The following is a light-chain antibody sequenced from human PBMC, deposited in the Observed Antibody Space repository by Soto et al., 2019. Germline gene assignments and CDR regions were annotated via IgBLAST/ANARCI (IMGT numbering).Light chain of an antibody. CDR1: QGISSN. V-gene: IGKV3-15*01. CDR3: QQYNSWPPIT. CDR2: DAS. Sequence: MTQSPSSVSASVGDRVTITCRASQGISSNLAWYQQKPGQAPRLLIYDASTRATGIPDRFSGGGSGTEFTLTISSLQSEDFVVYYCQQYNSWPPITFGQGTRLEIK. J-gene: IGKJ5*01.